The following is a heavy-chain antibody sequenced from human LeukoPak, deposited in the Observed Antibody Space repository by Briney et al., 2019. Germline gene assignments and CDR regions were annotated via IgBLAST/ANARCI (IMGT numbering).Heavy chain of an antibody. CDR2: ISAYNGNT. Sequence: ASVKVSCKASGYTFTSYGISWVRQAPGQGLEWMGWISAYNGNTNYAQKLQGRVTITTDTSTSTAYMELRSLRSDDTAVYYCARVAYYYDSSGLDVWGQGTTVTVSS. D-gene: IGHD3-22*01. CDR3: ARVAYYYDSSGLDV. V-gene: IGHV1-18*01. CDR1: GYTFTSYG. J-gene: IGHJ6*02.